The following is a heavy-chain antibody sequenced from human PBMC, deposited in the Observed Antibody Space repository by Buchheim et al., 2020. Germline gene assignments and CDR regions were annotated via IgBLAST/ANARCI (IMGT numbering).Heavy chain of an antibody. CDR1: GGSISSGGYY. CDR2: IYYSGST. D-gene: IGHD3-10*01. Sequence: QVQLQESGPGLVKPSQTLSLTCTVSGGSISSGGYYWSWIRQHPGKGLEWIGYIYYSGSTYYHPSLKSRVTISVDKSKNQFSLKLSSVTAADTAVYYCASWNAKLWFGELLYSGSYGMDVWGQGTT. CDR3: ASWNAKLWFGELLYSGSYGMDV. V-gene: IGHV4-31*03. J-gene: IGHJ6*02.